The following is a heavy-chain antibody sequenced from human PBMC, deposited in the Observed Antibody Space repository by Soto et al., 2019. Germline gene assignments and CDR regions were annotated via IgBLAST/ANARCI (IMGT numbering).Heavy chain of an antibody. CDR1: GFTFSGYW. CDR3: TRDLNHDCGP. Sequence: EVHLVESGGGLVQPGGSLRLSCAASGFTFSGYWMTWVRQAPGKGLEGVANMSPDGREQYYVDSVKSRFTISRDNAKNSLYLQMNSLRGEDTALYYCTRDLNHDCGPWGQGTQVIVSS. D-gene: IGHD2-21*01. CDR2: MSPDGREQ. J-gene: IGHJ5*02. V-gene: IGHV3-7*04.